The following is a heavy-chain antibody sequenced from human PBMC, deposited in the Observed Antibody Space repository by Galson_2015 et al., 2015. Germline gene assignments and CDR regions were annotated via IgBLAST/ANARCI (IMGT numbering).Heavy chain of an antibody. Sequence: ETLSLTCTVSGGSISSSSYYWGWIRQPPGKGLEWIGSIYYSGSTYYNPSLKSRVTISVDTSKNQFSLKLSSVTAADTAVYYCARERATAIHDAFEIWGQGTMVTVSS. CDR3: ARERATAIHDAFEI. V-gene: IGHV4-39*07. J-gene: IGHJ3*02. D-gene: IGHD2-2*02. CDR1: GGSISSSSYY. CDR2: IYYSGST.